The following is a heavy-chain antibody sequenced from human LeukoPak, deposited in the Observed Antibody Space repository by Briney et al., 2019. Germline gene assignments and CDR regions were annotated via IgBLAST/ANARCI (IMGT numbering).Heavy chain of an antibody. CDR3: ARFRLGSDYYHMDV. CDR2: IYYSGST. J-gene: IGHJ6*03. V-gene: IGHV4-59*01. Sequence: SETLSLTCTVSGGSISSYYWSWIRQPPGKGLEWIGYIYYSGSTSYNPSLKSRVTISVDTSKNQFSLKLSSVTAADTAVYYCARFRLGSDYYHMDVWGKGTTVTVSS. CDR1: GGSISSYY. D-gene: IGHD7-27*01.